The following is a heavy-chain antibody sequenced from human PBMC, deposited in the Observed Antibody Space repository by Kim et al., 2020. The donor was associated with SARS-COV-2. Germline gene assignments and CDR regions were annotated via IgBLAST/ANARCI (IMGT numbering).Heavy chain of an antibody. CDR1: GGSISSYY. CDR3: ARDPGIAVAGNYYYYYYGMDV. D-gene: IGHD6-19*01. V-gene: IGHV4-59*01. J-gene: IGHJ6*02. Sequence: SETLSLTCTVSGGSISSYYWSWIRQPPGKGLEWIGYIYYSGSTNYNPSLKSRVTISVDTSKNQFSLKLSSVTAADTAVYYCARDPGIAVAGNYYYYYYGMDVWGQGTTVTVSS. CDR2: IYYSGST.